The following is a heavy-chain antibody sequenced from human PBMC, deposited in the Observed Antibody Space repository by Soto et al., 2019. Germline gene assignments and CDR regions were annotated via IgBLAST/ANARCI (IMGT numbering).Heavy chain of an antibody. CDR1: GFSFSDDA. J-gene: IGHJ6*02. V-gene: IGHV3-30-3*01. D-gene: IGHD3-3*01. CDR2: ITYDGSNK. Sequence: GGSLRLSCAASGFSFSDDAMHWVRQAPGQGLEWVAVITYDGSNKYYADSVGGRFTISRDNSKSTLYLQMDSLIIGDTAVYYCARDVGTQLDFWSTSGMDVWGQGTTVTVSS. CDR3: ARDVGTQLDFWSTSGMDV.